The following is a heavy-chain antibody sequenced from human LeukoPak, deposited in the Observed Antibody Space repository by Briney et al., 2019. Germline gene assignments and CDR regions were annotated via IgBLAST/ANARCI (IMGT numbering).Heavy chain of an antibody. CDR2: ISYDGSNK. J-gene: IGHJ4*02. CDR3: ATFNYFDY. Sequence: PGGSLRLSCAAFEFTFSSYGMPWVRQAPGKGLEWVAVISYDGSNKYYADSVKGRFTISRDNSKNTPYLQMNSLRAEDTAVYYCATFNYFDYWGQGTLVTVSS. V-gene: IGHV3-30*03. CDR1: EFTFSSYG.